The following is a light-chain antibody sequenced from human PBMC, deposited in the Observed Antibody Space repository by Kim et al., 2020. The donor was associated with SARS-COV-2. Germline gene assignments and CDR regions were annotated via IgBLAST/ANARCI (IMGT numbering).Light chain of an antibody. CDR2: GAS. V-gene: IGKV3-20*01. CDR3: QQYGSSVWT. CDR1: QSVALNY. Sequence: DIELTQSPATLSLSPGERATLSCRASQSVALNYLAWYQQKPGQAPRLLIYGASSRATGIPDRFSGSGSGTDFTLTISRLEPEDFAAYYCQQYGSSVWTFGQGTKVDIK. J-gene: IGKJ1*01.